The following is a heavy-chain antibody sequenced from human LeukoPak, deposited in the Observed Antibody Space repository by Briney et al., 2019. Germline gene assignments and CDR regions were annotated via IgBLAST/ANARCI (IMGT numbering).Heavy chain of an antibody. Sequence: ASVKVSCKASGYTFTSYDINWVRQATGQGLEWMGWMNPNSGNTGYAQKFQGRVTMTRNTSISTAYMELSSLRSEDTAVYYCARAPIVVQQLLRTNWFDPWGQGTLVTVSS. J-gene: IGHJ5*02. D-gene: IGHD6-13*01. CDR2: MNPNSGNT. V-gene: IGHV1-8*01. CDR3: ARAPIVVQQLLRTNWFDP. CDR1: GYTFTSYD.